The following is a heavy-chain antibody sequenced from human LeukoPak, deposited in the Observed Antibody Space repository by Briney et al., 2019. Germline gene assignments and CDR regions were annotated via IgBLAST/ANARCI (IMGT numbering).Heavy chain of an antibody. CDR2: IYSGGST. V-gene: IGHV3-53*01. J-gene: IGHJ4*02. D-gene: IGHD6-19*01. CDR3: ARTGRSSGPTGPGGRLY. CDR1: GFTASSNY. Sequence: GGSLRLSCAASGFTASSNYMSGFGQPQGKGLEGVSVIYSGGSTYYADSVKGRFTISRDNSKNTLYLQMNSLRAEDTAVYYCARTGRSSGPTGPGGRLYWGQGTLVTVPS.